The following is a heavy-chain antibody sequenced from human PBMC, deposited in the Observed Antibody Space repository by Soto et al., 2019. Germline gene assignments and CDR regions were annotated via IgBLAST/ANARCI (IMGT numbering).Heavy chain of an antibody. CDR3: ARGMAEEQIFYYFDY. CDR1: GYTFTGYS. J-gene: IGHJ4*02. CDR2: INGDSDNR. D-gene: IGHD3-9*01. Sequence: ASVKVSCKASGYTFTGYSMHWVRQAPGQRLEWMGCINGDSDNRKYSQKFQDRVTITKDKSTSTAYMELRSLRSEDTAVYYCARGMAEEQIFYYFDYWGQGALVTVSS. V-gene: IGHV1-3*01.